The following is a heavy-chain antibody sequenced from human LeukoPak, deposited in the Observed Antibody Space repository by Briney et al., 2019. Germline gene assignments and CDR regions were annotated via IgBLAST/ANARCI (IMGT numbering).Heavy chain of an antibody. D-gene: IGHD6-13*01. CDR1: GGSISSYY. CDR2: IYYSGST. CDR3: TTFNAGIAAAGTNY. Sequence: SETLSLTCTVSGGSISSYYWSWIRQPPGKGLEWIGYIYYSGSTNYNPSLKSRLTISVDTSKNQFSLKLSSVTAADTAVYYCTTFNAGIAAAGTNYWGQGTLVTVSS. V-gene: IGHV4-59*08. J-gene: IGHJ4*02.